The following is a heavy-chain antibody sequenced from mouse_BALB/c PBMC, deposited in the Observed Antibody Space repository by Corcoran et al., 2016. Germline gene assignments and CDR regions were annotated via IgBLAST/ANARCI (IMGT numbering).Heavy chain of an antibody. CDR1: GYTFTSYV. D-gene: IGHD2-1*01. CDR3: AREVPGGNPFDY. J-gene: IGHJ2*01. Sequence: EVQLQQSGPELVKPGASVKMSCKASGYTFTSYVLHWAKQKPGQGLEWIGYIYPYNDDVRYNEKFRGKATLTSDKSSSTAYMGLSSLTSEDSAVYYCAREVPGGNPFDYWGQGTTLTVSS. V-gene: IGHV1S136*01. CDR2: IYPYNDDV.